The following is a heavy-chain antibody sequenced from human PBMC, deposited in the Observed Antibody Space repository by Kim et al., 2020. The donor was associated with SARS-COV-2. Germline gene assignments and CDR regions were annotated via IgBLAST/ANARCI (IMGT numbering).Heavy chain of an antibody. CDR2: ISSSSSTI. CDR1: GFTFSSYS. CDR3: ARGLALGPYGGSPFYGMDV. V-gene: IGHV3-48*04. Sequence: GGSLRLSCAASGFTFSSYSMNWVRQAPGKGLEWVSYISSSSSTIYYADSVKGRFTISRDNAKNSLYLQMNSLRAEDTAVYYCARGLALGPYGGSPFYGMDVWGQGTTVTVSS. J-gene: IGHJ6*02. D-gene: IGHD4-17*01.